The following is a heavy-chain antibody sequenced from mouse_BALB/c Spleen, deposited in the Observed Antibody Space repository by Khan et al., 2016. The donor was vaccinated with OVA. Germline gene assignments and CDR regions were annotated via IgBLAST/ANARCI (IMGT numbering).Heavy chain of an antibody. CDR3: ARPCYGSAWFAY. CDR1: GFSLTTYG. V-gene: IGHV2-9*02. D-gene: IGHD1-1*01. CDR2: IWAGGST. J-gene: IGHJ3*01. Sequence: QVQLKQSGPGLVAPSQTLSITCTVSGFSLTTYGVHWVRQPPGKGLEWLGVIWAGGSTNYNSALMSRLSIIKDNSKSQVFLKMNSLQTDDTAIYYCARPCYGSAWFAYWGQGTLVTVSA.